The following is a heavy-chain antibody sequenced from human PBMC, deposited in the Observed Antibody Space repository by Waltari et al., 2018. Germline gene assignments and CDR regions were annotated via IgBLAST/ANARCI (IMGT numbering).Heavy chain of an antibody. Sequence: EVHLVESGGGLVQPEGSLRLSCSASGLTFSRHWMTWVRQAPGKGLEWVANIKEDESEKYYVDSVKGRFTIARDNSKNTVYLQMDSLRAEDTATYYCTKNTWAEAGSDWGQGILVTVSS. CDR3: TKNTWAEAGSD. CDR1: GLTFSRHW. V-gene: IGHV3-7*01. D-gene: IGHD6-19*01. J-gene: IGHJ4*02. CDR2: IKEDESEK.